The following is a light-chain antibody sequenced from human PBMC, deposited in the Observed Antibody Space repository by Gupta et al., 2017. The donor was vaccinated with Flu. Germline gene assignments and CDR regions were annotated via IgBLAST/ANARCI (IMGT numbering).Light chain of an antibody. CDR3: LLSYSGARV. Sequence: GTVTLTCGSNTVAVTSGHYPYWFQQKPGHARKTLIYDTSNTPSWTPARFSGSLLGGKAALXLXGAQPEXEDEYYCLLSYSGARVFGGGTKLTVL. CDR1: TVAVTSGHY. J-gene: IGLJ3*02. V-gene: IGLV7-46*01. CDR2: DTS.